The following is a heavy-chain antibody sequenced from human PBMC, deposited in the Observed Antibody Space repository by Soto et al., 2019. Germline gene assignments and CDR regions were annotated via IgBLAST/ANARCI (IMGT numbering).Heavy chain of an antibody. D-gene: IGHD3-22*01. CDR2: IDPSDSQT. V-gene: IGHV5-10-1*01. CDR3: ARQIYDSDTGPNFQYYFDS. Sequence: REALNISCERSGYRFAVYFSTWVRQKPGKGLEWMGRIDPSDSQTYYSPSFRGHVTISVTKSITTVFLQWSSLRASDTAMYYCARQIYDSDTGPNFQYYFDSWGQGTPVTVSS. J-gene: IGHJ4*02. CDR1: GYRFAVYF.